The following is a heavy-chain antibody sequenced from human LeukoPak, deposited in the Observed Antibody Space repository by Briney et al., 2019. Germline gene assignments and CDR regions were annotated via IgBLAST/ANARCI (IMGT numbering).Heavy chain of an antibody. Sequence: GGSLRLSCAASGFTLSSYAMSWVRQAPGEGLEWVSAISGSGDSTYYGDSVKGRFTISRDNSKNTLYLQMNSLRAEDTAVYYCAKTRPLDSSSWSHGDYWGQGTLVTVSS. D-gene: IGHD6-13*01. J-gene: IGHJ4*02. CDR1: GFTLSSYA. CDR2: ISGSGDST. V-gene: IGHV3-23*01. CDR3: AKTRPLDSSSWSHGDY.